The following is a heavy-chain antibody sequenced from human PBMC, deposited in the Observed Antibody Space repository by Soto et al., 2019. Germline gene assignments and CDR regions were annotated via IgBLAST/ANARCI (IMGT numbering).Heavy chain of an antibody. CDR3: ARDQGYDFCSGSYHPGFDY. V-gene: IGHV1-3*01. D-gene: IGHD3-3*01. Sequence: VQLVQSGAEVKKPGASVTVSCKASGYTFTSYAIHWVRQAPGQRREWIGWIDAGNGNTKYSQNFQGRVTITRDTSASTAYMELSSLRSEDTAVYYCARDQGYDFCSGSYHPGFDYWGQGTLVAVSS. CDR1: GYTFTSYA. J-gene: IGHJ4*02. CDR2: IDAGNGNT.